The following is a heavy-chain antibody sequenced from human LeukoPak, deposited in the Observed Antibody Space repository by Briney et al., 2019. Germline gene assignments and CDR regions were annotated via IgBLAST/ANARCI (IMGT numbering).Heavy chain of an antibody. CDR1: GFTFSSYS. D-gene: IGHD4-17*01. Sequence: GGSLRLSCAASGFTFSSYSMNWVRQAPGKGLEWVSAISGSGGSTYYADSVKGRFTISRDNSKNTLYLQMNNLRAEDTAVYYCAKSNNDYGDYDVSPYFDYWGQGTLVTVSS. V-gene: IGHV3-23*01. CDR3: AKSNNDYGDYDVSPYFDY. J-gene: IGHJ4*02. CDR2: ISGSGGST.